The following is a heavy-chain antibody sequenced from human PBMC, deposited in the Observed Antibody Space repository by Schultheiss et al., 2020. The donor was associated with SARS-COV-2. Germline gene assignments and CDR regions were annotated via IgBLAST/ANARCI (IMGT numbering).Heavy chain of an antibody. CDR3: ARITSSWLSPYDF. Sequence: SGPTLVQPTETLTLTCTVSGFSLSDARMGVIWIRQSPGKALEWLAHIFSNDEKSYSTSLKNRLTISKDTSGSQVVLTMTTMDPVDTGTYYCARITSSWLSPYDFWGQGTLVTVSS. CDR2: IFSNDEK. V-gene: IGHV2-26*01. CDR1: GFSLSDARMG. J-gene: IGHJ4*02. D-gene: IGHD6-13*01.